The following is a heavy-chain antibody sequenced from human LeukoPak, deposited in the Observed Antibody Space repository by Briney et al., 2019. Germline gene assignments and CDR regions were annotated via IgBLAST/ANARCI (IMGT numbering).Heavy chain of an antibody. V-gene: IGHV3-30*02. CDR3: AKDLGRVTIFGVVIILDY. CDR2: IRYDGSNK. J-gene: IGHJ4*02. D-gene: IGHD3-3*01. Sequence: PGGSLRLSCAASGFTFSSYGVHWVRQAPGKGLEWVAFIRYDGSNKYYADSVKGRFTISRDNSKNTLYLQMNSLRAEDTAVYYCAKDLGRVTIFGVVIILDYWGQGTLVTVSS. CDR1: GFTFSSYG.